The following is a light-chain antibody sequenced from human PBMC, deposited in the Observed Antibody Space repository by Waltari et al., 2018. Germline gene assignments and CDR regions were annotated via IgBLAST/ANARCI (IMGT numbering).Light chain of an antibody. Sequence: QLVLTQSPSASASLGASVKLTCTLSSGYTNYAIAWHQQQSEKGPHFLMKVNIDGSQNRGDVIPDRFSGSSSGAGRYLTISSLQAEDEADYYCQTWGSGIVVFGGGTKLTVL. CDR1: SGYTNYA. CDR2: VNIDGSQ. CDR3: QTWGSGIVV. J-gene: IGLJ2*01. V-gene: IGLV4-69*01.